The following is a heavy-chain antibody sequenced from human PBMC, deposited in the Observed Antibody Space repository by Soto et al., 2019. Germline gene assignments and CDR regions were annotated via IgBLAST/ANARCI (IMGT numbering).Heavy chain of an antibody. J-gene: IGHJ6*02. V-gene: IGHV6-1*01. D-gene: IGHD6-6*01. CDR3: ARDRGASSSSGYYYGMDV. Sequence: PSQTLSPTCAISGDSVSSTSAAWNWIRQSPSRGLEWLGRTYYRSKWYNDYAVSVKSRITINPDTSKNQFSLQLNSVTPEDTAVYYCARDRGASSSSGYYYGMDVWGQGTTVTVSS. CDR1: GDSVSSTSAA. CDR2: TYYRSKWYN.